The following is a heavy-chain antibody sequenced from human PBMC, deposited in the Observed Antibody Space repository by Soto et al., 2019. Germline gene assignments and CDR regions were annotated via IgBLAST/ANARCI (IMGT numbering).Heavy chain of an antibody. Sequence: GASVKVSCKASGFSFSTYTIHWVRQAPGQRPEWLGWFNAANGDTKYSPICQDRVTITGDTSARTAFMELSSLRSEDTAVYYCATVQFYGVDVWGPGTTVTVSS. CDR2: FNAANGDT. D-gene: IGHD3-10*02. CDR3: ATVQFYGVDV. V-gene: IGHV1-3*01. J-gene: IGHJ6*02. CDR1: GFSFSTYT.